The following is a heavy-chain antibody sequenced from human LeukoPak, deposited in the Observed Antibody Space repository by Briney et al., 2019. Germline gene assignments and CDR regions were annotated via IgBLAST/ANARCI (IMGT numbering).Heavy chain of an antibody. CDR1: GGSISSGDYY. CDR3: ASSWYYDNWFDP. D-gene: IGHD6-13*01. Sequence: SQTLSLTCTVSGGSISSGDYYWSWIRQPPGKGLEWIGYICYSGSTFYNPSLKSRVTISLDTSKSQFSLELSSVTAADTAVYYCASSWYYDNWFDPWGQGTLVTVSS. CDR2: ICYSGST. V-gene: IGHV4-30-4*08. J-gene: IGHJ5*02.